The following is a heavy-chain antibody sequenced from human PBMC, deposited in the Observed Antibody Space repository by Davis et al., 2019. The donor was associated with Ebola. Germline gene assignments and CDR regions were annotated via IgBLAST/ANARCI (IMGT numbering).Heavy chain of an antibody. CDR3: AREVVVVVAATPSGYYYYGMDV. J-gene: IGHJ6*04. V-gene: IGHV1-46*01. CDR1: GYIFTSYA. Sequence: ASVKVSCKASGYIFTSYAMHWVRQTPGQGLEWMGIINPSGGSTSYAQKFQGRVTMTRDTSTSTVYMELSSLRSEDTAVYYCAREVVVVVAATPSGYYYYGMDVWGKGTTVTVSS. CDR2: INPSGGST. D-gene: IGHD2-15*01.